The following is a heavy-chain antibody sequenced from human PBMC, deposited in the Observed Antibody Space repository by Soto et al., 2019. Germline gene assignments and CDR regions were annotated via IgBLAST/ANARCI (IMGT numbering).Heavy chain of an antibody. CDR3: ARDPDSSSV. CDR1: GFTFSSYN. D-gene: IGHD6-6*01. J-gene: IGHJ3*01. V-gene: IGHV3-21*01. CDR2: ITSSANDK. Sequence: GSLRLSCAASGFTFSSYNMNWVRQAPGKGLEWISSITSSANDKYYADSVKGRFTISRDNAKNSLYLQMNSLGAEDTAVYYCARDPDSSSVWGQGTMVTVSS.